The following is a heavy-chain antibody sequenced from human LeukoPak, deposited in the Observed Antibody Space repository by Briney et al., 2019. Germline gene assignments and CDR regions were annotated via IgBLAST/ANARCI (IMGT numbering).Heavy chain of an antibody. CDR1: GGSISSHY. D-gene: IGHD2-2*01. V-gene: IGHV4-59*11. Sequence: SETLSLTCTVSGGSISSHYWSWIRQPPGKGLEWVGYISDSGSTTYNPSLKSRVTISVDTSKNQFSLKLSSVTAADTAVYYCARDKVPCSSTTCPFYGFDYWGQGALVTVSS. CDR2: ISDSGST. CDR3: ARDKVPCSSTTCPFYGFDY. J-gene: IGHJ4*02.